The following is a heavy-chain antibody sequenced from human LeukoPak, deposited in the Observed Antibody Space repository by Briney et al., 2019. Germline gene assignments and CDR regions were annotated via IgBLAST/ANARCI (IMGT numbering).Heavy chain of an antibody. Sequence: KSSETLSLTCTVSGGSISSSSYYWGWIRQPPGKGLEWIGSIYYSGSTYYNPSLKSRVTISVDTSKTQFSLKLSSVTAADTAVYYCARYAYDSSGYYSFDYWGQGTLVTVSS. J-gene: IGHJ4*02. V-gene: IGHV4-39*07. CDR2: IYYSGST. D-gene: IGHD3-22*01. CDR1: GGSISSSSYY. CDR3: ARYAYDSSGYYSFDY.